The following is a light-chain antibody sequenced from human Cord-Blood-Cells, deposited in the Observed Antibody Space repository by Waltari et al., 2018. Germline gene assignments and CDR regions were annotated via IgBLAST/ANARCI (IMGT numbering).Light chain of an antibody. V-gene: IGKV1-5*03. CDR2: KAS. Sequence: DIQMTQSPSTLSASVGDRVTITCRSSQSISSWLAWYQQKPGKAHKLLIYKASSLESGVPSRFSGSGSGTEFTLTISSLQPDDFATYYCQQYNSYNTFGQGTKLEIK. CDR3: QQYNSYNT. J-gene: IGKJ2*01. CDR1: QSISSW.